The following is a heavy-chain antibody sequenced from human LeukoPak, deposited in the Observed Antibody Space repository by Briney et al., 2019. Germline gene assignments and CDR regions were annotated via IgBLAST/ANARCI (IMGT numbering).Heavy chain of an antibody. J-gene: IGHJ4*02. CDR3: ARDIGVWFGELFPVDY. D-gene: IGHD3-10*01. CDR2: FDPEDGET. Sequence: ASVKVSCKVSGYTLTELSMHWVRQAPGKGLEWMGGFDPEDGETIYAQKFQGRVTMTTDTSTSTAYMELRSLRSDDTAVYYCARDIGVWFGELFPVDYWGQGTLVTVSS. CDR1: GYTLTELS. V-gene: IGHV1-24*01.